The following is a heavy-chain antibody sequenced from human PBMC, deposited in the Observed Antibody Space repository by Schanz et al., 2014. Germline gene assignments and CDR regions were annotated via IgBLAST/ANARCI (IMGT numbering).Heavy chain of an antibody. CDR3: ARETSSGWYGPFDY. CDR2: TYYRSKWYN. Sequence: QVQLQESGPGLVKPSQTLSLTCAISGDSVSSNSAAWNWIRQSPSRGLEWLGRTYYRSKWYNDYAVSVKSRVTINPDTSKNQFSLQLNSVAPDDTAVYYCARETSSGWYGPFDYWGQGTLVTVSS. J-gene: IGHJ4*02. CDR1: GDSVSSNSAA. V-gene: IGHV6-1*01. D-gene: IGHD6-19*01.